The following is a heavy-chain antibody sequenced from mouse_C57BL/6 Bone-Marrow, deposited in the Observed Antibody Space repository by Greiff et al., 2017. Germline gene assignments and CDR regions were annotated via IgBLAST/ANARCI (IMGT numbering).Heavy chain of an antibody. V-gene: IGHV2-9*01. CDR2: IWGGGST. D-gene: IGHD2-1*01. J-gene: IGHJ4*01. CDR3: AKHSVGYGNYMGGAMDY. Sequence: QVQLKESGPGLVAPSQSLSITCTVSGFSLTSYGVDWVRQPPGKGLEWLGVIWGGGSTNYNSALMSRPSLSKDNSKNQVFLKMNSLQTDDTAMYYCAKHSVGYGNYMGGAMDYWGQGTSVTVSS. CDR1: GFSLTSYG.